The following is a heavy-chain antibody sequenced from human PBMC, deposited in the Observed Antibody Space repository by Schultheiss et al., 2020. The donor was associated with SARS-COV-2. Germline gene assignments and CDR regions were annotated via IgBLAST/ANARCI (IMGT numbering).Heavy chain of an antibody. CDR1: GGSISSGYH. CDR2: IYYSGST. Sequence: SETLSLTCTVSGGSISSGYHWRWTRQHPGKGLECIGHIYYSGSTYYNPSLKSRVTISVDKSKNQFSLKLSSVTAADTAVYYCARVGIAARPRERGYFDYWGQGTLVTVSS. D-gene: IGHD6-6*01. J-gene: IGHJ4*02. CDR3: ARVGIAARPRERGYFDY. V-gene: IGHV4-31*03.